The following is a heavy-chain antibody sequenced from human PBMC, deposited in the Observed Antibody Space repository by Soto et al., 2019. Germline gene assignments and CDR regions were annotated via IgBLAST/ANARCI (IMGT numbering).Heavy chain of an antibody. CDR3: ARGAYDYVWGSYPDHAFDI. D-gene: IGHD3-16*01. Sequence: GGSLRLSCAASGFTFSSYGMHWVRQAPGKGLEWVAVIWYDGSNKYYADSVKGRFTISRDNSKNTLYLQMNSLRAEDTAVYYCARGAYDYVWGSYPDHAFDIRGQGTMVTVSS. J-gene: IGHJ3*02. V-gene: IGHV3-33*01. CDR2: IWYDGSNK. CDR1: GFTFSSYG.